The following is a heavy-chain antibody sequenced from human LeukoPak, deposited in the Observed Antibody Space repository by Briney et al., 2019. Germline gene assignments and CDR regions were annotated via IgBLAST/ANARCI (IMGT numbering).Heavy chain of an antibody. CDR3: ARDRGYTYGWYMDV. V-gene: IGHV3-30*02. CDR2: IRSDGYHT. CDR1: GFVFDDYD. J-gene: IGHJ6*03. Sequence: SGGSLRLSCGASGFVFDDYDMHWVRQAPGKGLEWVAFIRSDGYHTYYTDSVKGRFIITRDNFKNTLYLQMNSLRAEDTAVYYCARDRGYTYGWYMDVWGKGTTVTVS. D-gene: IGHD5-18*01.